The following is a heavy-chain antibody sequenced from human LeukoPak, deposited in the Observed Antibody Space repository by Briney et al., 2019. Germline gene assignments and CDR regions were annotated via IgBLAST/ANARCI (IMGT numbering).Heavy chain of an antibody. J-gene: IGHJ4*02. CDR3: ARSIAVAGTVGSGLDY. Sequence: PSQTLSLTCAVSGGSISSGGYSWSWIRQPPGKGLEWIGYIYYRGSTNYNPSLKSRVTISVDTSKNQFSLKLSSVTAADTAVYYCARSIAVAGTVGSGLDYWGQGTLVTVSS. CDR2: IYYRGST. D-gene: IGHD6-19*01. CDR1: GGSISSGGYS. V-gene: IGHV4-61*08.